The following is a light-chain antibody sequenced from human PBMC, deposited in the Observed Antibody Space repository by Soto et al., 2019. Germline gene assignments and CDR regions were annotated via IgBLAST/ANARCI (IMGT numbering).Light chain of an antibody. V-gene: IGLV2-23*01. J-gene: IGLJ2*01. CDR2: EGS. CDR3: SSYAGAVV. Sequence: QSALNQPASVSGSPGQSITLSCTRTSSGVEYYNLVSWYQHHPGKAPKLIIYEGSQRPSGVSDRFSGSKSGNTASLTISGLQAEDEADYYCSSYAGAVVFGGGTKLTVL. CDR1: SSGVEYYNL.